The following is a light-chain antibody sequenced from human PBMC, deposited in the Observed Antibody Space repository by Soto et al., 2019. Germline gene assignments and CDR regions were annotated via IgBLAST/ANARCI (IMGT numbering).Light chain of an antibody. Sequence: QSVLTQPPSASGSPGQSVTISCTGTSSDVGGYNYVCWYQQYPGKAPKLMMYDVSKRPSGVADRFSGSKLGNTASLTVSGLQAEDEADYYCSSYAGGNVVVFGGGTKLTVL. J-gene: IGLJ2*01. CDR1: SSDVGGYNY. V-gene: IGLV2-8*01. CDR2: DVS. CDR3: SSYAGGNVVV.